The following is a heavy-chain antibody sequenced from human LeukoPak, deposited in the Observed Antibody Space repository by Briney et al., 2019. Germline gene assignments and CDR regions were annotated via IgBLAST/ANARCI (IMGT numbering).Heavy chain of an antibody. D-gene: IGHD3-10*01. CDR2: IYTSGST. CDR1: GGSFSGYY. V-gene: IGHV4-4*07. Sequence: SETLSLTCGVYGGSFSGYYWSWIRQPAGKGLEWIGRIYTSGSTNYNPSLKSRVTMSVDTSKNQFSLKLSSVTAADTAVYYCARDLGFGAPFDYWGQGTLVTVSS. CDR3: ARDLGFGAPFDY. J-gene: IGHJ4*02.